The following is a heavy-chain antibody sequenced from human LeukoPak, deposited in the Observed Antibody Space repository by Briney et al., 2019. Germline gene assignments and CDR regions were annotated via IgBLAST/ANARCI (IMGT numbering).Heavy chain of an antibody. CDR3: ARATGLDFDY. V-gene: IGHV4-30-2*01. Sequence: SETLSLTCTVSGGSISSGGYYWSWIRQPPGKGLEWIGYIYHSGSTYYNPSLKSRVTISVDTSKNQFSLKMSSVTAADTAVYYCARATGLDFDYWGQGTLVTVSS. J-gene: IGHJ4*02. D-gene: IGHD1-14*01. CDR1: GGSISSGGYY. CDR2: IYHSGST.